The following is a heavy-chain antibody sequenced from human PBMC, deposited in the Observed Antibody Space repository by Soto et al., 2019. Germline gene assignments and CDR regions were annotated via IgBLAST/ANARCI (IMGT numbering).Heavy chain of an antibody. Sequence: QVQLQQSGPGLVKPSQTLSLTCAISGDSVSSNTASWTWIKQSPSRGLEWLGRTYYRSKWNNDYAVSVKSRITLTPDTTESQCSLQLSSVAPDDTAVYYCARGAGRSCYFDYWGQGTLVTVSS. CDR1: GDSVSSNTAS. D-gene: IGHD2-15*01. J-gene: IGHJ4*02. V-gene: IGHV6-1*01. CDR2: TYYRSKWNN. CDR3: ARGAGRSCYFDY.